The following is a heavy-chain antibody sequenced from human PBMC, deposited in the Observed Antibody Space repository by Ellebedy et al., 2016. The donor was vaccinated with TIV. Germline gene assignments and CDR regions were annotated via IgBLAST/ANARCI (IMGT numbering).Heavy chain of an antibody. CDR1: GGSISSNSYY. V-gene: IGHV4-39*01. CDR3: ARESSSWYNSVYYYYYGMDV. Sequence: MPSETLSLTCTVSGGSISSNSYYWGWIRQPPGKGLEWIGKIYYSGSTYYNPSLKSRVTISLDTSKNQFSLKLSSMTAADTAVYYCARESSSWYNSVYYYYYGMDVWGQGTTVTVS. CDR2: IYYSGST. D-gene: IGHD6-13*01. J-gene: IGHJ6*02.